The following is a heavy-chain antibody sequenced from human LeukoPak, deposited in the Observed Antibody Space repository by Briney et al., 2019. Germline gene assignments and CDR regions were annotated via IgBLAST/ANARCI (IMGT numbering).Heavy chain of an antibody. Sequence: GGSLRLSCAASGLNFSSYAMSWVRQAPGKGLEWVAVISSDGSNKDYADSVKGRFTISRDSSKNTLYLQMNSLRPEDTAVYYCARGGDCSSTSCYLPFDLWGQGTLVTVSS. CDR1: GLNFSSYA. CDR2: ISSDGSNK. CDR3: ARGGDCSSTSCYLPFDL. J-gene: IGHJ4*02. D-gene: IGHD2-2*01. V-gene: IGHV3-30*04.